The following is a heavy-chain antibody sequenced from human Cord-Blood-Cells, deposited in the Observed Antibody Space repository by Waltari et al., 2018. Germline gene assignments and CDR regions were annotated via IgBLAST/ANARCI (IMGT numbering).Heavy chain of an antibody. Sequence: QVQLVQSGAEVKKPGASVKVSCKASGYTFTGYYMHWVRKAPGQGLEWMGWSNHNSGGTNYAQKFQGRVTMTRDTSISTAYMELSRRRSDDTAVYYCARDSGSYFTSFDYWGQGTLVTVSS. CDR1: GYTFTGYY. CDR3: ARDSGSYFTSFDY. D-gene: IGHD1-26*01. V-gene: IGHV1-2*02. CDR2: SNHNSGGT. J-gene: IGHJ4*02.